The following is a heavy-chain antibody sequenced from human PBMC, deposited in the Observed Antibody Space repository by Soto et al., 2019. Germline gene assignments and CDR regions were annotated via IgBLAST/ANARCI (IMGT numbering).Heavy chain of an antibody. CDR3: ARGDPWAMVRGVIGVDYFDY. CDR1: GGSISSYY. J-gene: IGHJ4*02. D-gene: IGHD3-10*01. Sequence: SETLSLTCTVSGGSISSYYWSWIRQPPGKGLEWIGYIYYSGSTNYNPSLKSRVTISVDTSKNQFSLKLSSVTAADTAVYYCARGDPWAMVRGVIGVDYFDYWGQGTLVTVSS. CDR2: IYYSGST. V-gene: IGHV4-59*01.